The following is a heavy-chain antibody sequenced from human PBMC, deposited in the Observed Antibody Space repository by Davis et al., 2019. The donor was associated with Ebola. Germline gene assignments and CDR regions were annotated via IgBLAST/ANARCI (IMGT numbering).Heavy chain of an antibody. CDR1: GYTFTSYG. J-gene: IGHJ5*02. D-gene: IGHD4-17*01. Sequence: ASVKVSCKASGYTFTSYGISWVRQAPGQGLEWMGWISAYNGNTNYAQKFQGRVTMTRDTSTSTVYLELSSLTSEETAVYYCARADFGDYVGTEWFDPWGQGTLVTVSS. CDR3: ARADFGDYVGTEWFDP. CDR2: ISAYNGNT. V-gene: IGHV1-18*04.